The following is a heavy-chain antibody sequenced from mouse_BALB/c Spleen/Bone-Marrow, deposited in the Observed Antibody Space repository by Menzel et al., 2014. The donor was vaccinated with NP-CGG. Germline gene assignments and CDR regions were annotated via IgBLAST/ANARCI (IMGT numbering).Heavy chain of an antibody. CDR1: DSEVFPITY. CDR3: ARLYGNTFDY. V-gene: IGHV15-2*02. J-gene: IGHJ2*01. Sequence: QVQLQQSGSELRSPGSSVKLSCKDFDSEVFPITYMSWVRQKPGHGFEWIGDILPSIGRTIYGQNFADKATLDADTVSNTAYLELNGLTSEDSAIYYCARLYGNTFDYWGQGTTLTVPS. CDR2: ILPSIGRT. D-gene: IGHD1-1*01.